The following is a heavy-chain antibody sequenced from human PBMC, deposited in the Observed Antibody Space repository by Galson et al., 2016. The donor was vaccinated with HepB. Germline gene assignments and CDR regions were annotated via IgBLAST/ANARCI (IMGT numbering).Heavy chain of an antibody. CDR3: AREAPVAAAGSHDY. J-gene: IGHJ4*02. V-gene: IGHV3-33*08. Sequence: LRLSCAASGFTFSRFGMHWVRQAPGKGREWVAVIWYDGSNKYYGDSVKGRFTISRDNSKNTLYLQMNSLRAEDTAVYYCAREAPVAAAGSHDYWGQGILVTVSS. CDR1: GFTFSRFG. D-gene: IGHD6-13*01. CDR2: IWYDGSNK.